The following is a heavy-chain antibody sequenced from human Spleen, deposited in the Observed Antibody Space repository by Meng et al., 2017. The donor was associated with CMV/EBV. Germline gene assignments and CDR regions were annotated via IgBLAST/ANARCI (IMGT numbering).Heavy chain of an antibody. CDR1: GGTFSSYA. CDR3: ARTTMVRGTPRHPIDY. J-gene: IGHJ4*02. CDR2: ISSSSSYI. D-gene: IGHD3-10*01. V-gene: IGHV3-21*01. Sequence: SCKASGGTFSSYAISWVRQAPGQGLEWVSSISSSSSYIYYADSVKGRFTISRDNAKNSLYLQMNSLRAEDTAVYYCARTTMVRGTPRHPIDYWGQGTRVTVSS.